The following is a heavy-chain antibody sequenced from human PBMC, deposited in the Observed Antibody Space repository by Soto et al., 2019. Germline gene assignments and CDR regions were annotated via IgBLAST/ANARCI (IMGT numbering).Heavy chain of an antibody. J-gene: IGHJ2*01. CDR3: ARDVSAATLYWYFDL. CDR1: GFTVSSNY. CDR2: IYSGGST. D-gene: IGHD2-15*01. V-gene: IGHV3-53*04. Sequence: EVQLVESGGGLVQPGGSLRLSCAASGFTVSSNYMSWVRQAPGKGLEWVSVIYSGGSTYYADSVKGRFTISRHNSKNTLYLQMNSLRAEDTAVYYCARDVSAATLYWYFDLWGRGTLVTVSS.